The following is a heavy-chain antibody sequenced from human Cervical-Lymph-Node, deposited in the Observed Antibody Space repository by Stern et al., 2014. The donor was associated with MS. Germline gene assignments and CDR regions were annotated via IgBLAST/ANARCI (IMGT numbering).Heavy chain of an antibody. J-gene: IGHJ3*02. V-gene: IGHV1-69*18. Sequence: QVQLVQSGAEVKKSGSSVKVSCKASGGSFSSYPITWVRQAPGQGLEWKGSIIPIFDIANYAQKFQGRVTITADESTTTAYMELSSLRSDDTAVYYCARSPKTFGGVAYTFDIWGQGTMVTVSS. CDR3: ARSPKTFGGVAYTFDI. CDR2: IIPIFDIA. CDR1: GGSFSSYP. D-gene: IGHD3-16*01.